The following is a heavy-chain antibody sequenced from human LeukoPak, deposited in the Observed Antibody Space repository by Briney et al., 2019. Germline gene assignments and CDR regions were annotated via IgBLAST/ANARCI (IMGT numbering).Heavy chain of an antibody. V-gene: IGHV3-7*01. Sequence: GGSLRLSCVASRFTFSNYWMTWVRQAPGEGLEWVANIKQDGSEKNYVDSVKGRFTISRDNAENSLYLQMNSLRAEDTAVYYCARDRRYNSWSNDRFDYWGQGTLVTVSS. D-gene: IGHD6-13*01. CDR2: IKQDGSEK. CDR3: ARDRRYNSWSNDRFDY. CDR1: RFTFSNYW. J-gene: IGHJ4*02.